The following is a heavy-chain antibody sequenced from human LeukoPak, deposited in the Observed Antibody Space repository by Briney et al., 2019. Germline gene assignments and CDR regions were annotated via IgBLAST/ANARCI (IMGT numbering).Heavy chain of an antibody. CDR1: GGTFSSYA. Sequence: SVTVSCKASGGTFSSYAISWVRQAPGQGLEWMGGIIPIFGTANYAQKFQGRVTITADESTSTAYMELSSLRSEDTAVYYCARSPTYDGYYGYWGQGTLVTVSS. CDR3: ARSPTYDGYYGY. V-gene: IGHV1-69*13. J-gene: IGHJ4*02. CDR2: IIPIFGTA. D-gene: IGHD5-18*01.